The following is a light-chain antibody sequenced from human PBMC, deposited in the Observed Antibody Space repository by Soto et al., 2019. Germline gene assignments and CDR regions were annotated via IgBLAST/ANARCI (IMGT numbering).Light chain of an antibody. J-gene: IGKJ1*01. CDR3: QQYGRT. CDR2: GAS. CDR1: QSVSSSY. Sequence: EIVFTQSPGTPSLSPGERATLSCRASQSVSSSYLAWYQQKPGQAPRLLIYGASSRATGIPDRFSGSGSGTDFTLTISRLEPEDFAVYYCQQYGRTFGQGTKVDIK. V-gene: IGKV3-20*01.